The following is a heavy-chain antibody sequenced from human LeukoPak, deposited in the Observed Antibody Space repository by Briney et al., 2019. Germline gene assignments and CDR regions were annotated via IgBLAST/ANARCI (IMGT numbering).Heavy chain of an antibody. Sequence: GGSLRLSCTASGFTVSSNCMSWVRQAPGKGLEWVSLIYSVGDTYYADSVKGRSTISRDNSKNTLYLQMNSLRAEDTAVYYCARAPRGRDGYNPYYFDYWGQGTLVTFSS. J-gene: IGHJ4*02. CDR3: ARAPRGRDGYNPYYFDY. V-gene: IGHV3-53*01. CDR1: GFTVSSNC. CDR2: IYSVGDT. D-gene: IGHD5-24*01.